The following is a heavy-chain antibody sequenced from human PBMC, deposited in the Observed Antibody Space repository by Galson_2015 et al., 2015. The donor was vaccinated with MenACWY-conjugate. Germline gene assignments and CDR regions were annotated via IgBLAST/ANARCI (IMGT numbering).Heavy chain of an antibody. D-gene: IGHD2-15*01. Sequence: SETLSLTCAVYSGSFSGFYWSWIRQPPGKGLEWIGEINHSGSTNYNPSLKSRVTISLDTSKNQFSLKLNSMTAADTAIYYCARGDGCSSDNCYSFRFDIWGQGTIVTVSS. J-gene: IGHJ3*02. CDR1: SGSFSGFY. V-gene: IGHV4-34*01. CDR3: ARGDGCSSDNCYSFRFDI. CDR2: INHSGST.